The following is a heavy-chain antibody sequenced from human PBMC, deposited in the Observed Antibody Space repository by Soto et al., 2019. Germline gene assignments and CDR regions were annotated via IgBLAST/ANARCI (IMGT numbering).Heavy chain of an antibody. Sequence: PGGSLRLSCAASGFTFSSYGMHWVRQAPGKGLEWVAVISYDGSNKYYADSVKGRFTISRDNSKNTLYLQMNSLRAEDTAVYYCVTDYSGWYGYGMDVWGQGTTVTVSS. D-gene: IGHD6-19*01. CDR3: VTDYSGWYGYGMDV. V-gene: IGHV3-30*03. CDR2: ISYDGSNK. J-gene: IGHJ6*02. CDR1: GFTFSSYG.